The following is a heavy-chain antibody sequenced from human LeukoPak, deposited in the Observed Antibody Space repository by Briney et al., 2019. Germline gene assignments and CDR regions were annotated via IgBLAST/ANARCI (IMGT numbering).Heavy chain of an antibody. CDR3: ARDIVATGVGGLYYFDY. CDR1: GGSISSSNW. Sequence: SETLSLTCAVSGGSISSSNWWSWVRQPPGKGLEWIGEIYHSGSTNYNPSLKSRVTISGDKPKNKFSLKLSSVTAADTAVYSCARDIVATGVGGLYYFDYWGQGTLVTVSS. CDR2: IYHSGST. D-gene: IGHD5-12*01. J-gene: IGHJ4*02. V-gene: IGHV4-4*02.